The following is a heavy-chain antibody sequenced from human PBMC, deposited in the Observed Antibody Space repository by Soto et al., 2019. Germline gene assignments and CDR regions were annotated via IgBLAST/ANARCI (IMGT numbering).Heavy chain of an antibody. J-gene: IGHJ5*02. D-gene: IGHD6-13*01. Sequence: PGGSLRLSCTASGFAFRSHAMQWVRQAPGKGLEWVAVISSDGATKYVADSLKGRFTISRDNFESTMSLQMNNLRPEDTALYYCARSSVHIAAAGRLDLWGPGTLFTVSS. CDR3: ARSSVHIAAAGRLDL. CDR1: GFAFRSHA. V-gene: IGHV3-30*14. CDR2: ISSDGATK.